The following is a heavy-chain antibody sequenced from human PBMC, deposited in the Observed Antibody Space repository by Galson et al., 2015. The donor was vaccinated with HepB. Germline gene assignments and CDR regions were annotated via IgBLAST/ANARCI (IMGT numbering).Heavy chain of an antibody. Sequence: SLRLSCAASGFTFSSYTVNWVRQPPGKGLEWVSSISSSSGYSHPADSVKGRFTIPRDNAKNSLYLQMDSLRAEDTAVYYCARRSYYDSGAFDIWGQGTMVTVSS. V-gene: IGHV3-21*03. D-gene: IGHD3-3*01. CDR3: ARRSYYDSGAFDI. CDR1: GFTFSSYT. J-gene: IGHJ3*02. CDR2: ISSSSGYS.